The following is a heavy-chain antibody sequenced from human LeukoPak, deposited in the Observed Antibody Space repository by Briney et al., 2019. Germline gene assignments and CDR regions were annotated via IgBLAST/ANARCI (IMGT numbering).Heavy chain of an antibody. V-gene: IGHV1-46*03. J-gene: IGHJ4*02. CDR2: INRSGGST. Sequence: GSSVKICCKASGYSSTSYYMHWVPQAPGQGLEWMGIINRSGGSTTYAQEFQGRVTMTRDTSTSTVYMQLSSLRSEGTAVYYCAREKGAARAFDYWGQGTLVTVSS. CDR3: AREKGAARAFDY. D-gene: IGHD6-6*01. CDR1: GYSSTSYY.